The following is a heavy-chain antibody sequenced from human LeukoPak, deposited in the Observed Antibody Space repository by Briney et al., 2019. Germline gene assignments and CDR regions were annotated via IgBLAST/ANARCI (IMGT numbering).Heavy chain of an antibody. D-gene: IGHD3-3*01. CDR3: ATLIAYYDFWSGYSQNWFDP. Sequence: ASVKVSCKASGGTFISYAISWVRQAPGQGLEWMGGIIPIFGTANYAQKFQGRVTITADESTSTAYMELSSLRSEDTAVYYCATLIAYYDFWSGYSQNWFDPWGQGTLVTVSS. V-gene: IGHV1-69*13. CDR2: IIPIFGTA. J-gene: IGHJ5*02. CDR1: GGTFISYA.